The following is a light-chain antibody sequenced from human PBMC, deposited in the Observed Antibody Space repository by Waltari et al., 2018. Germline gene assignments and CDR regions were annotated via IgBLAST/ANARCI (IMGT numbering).Light chain of an antibody. CDR2: KAS. Sequence: DIQMTQSPSTLSASVGDRVTITCRASQSISSWLAWYQQKPGKAHKLLIYKASSLESGVPSRFSGSGSGTEFTLTISSLQPDDFATYYCQQYNSYLMYTFGQGTKLEIK. J-gene: IGKJ2*01. CDR3: QQYNSYLMYT. CDR1: QSISSW. V-gene: IGKV1-5*03.